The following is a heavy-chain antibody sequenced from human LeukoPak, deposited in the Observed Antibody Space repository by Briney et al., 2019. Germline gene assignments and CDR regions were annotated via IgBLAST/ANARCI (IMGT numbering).Heavy chain of an antibody. V-gene: IGHV3-11*04. CDR2: IRSGGTTV. Sequence: GGSLRLSCEASGFSFSDNYMTWIRQPPGKGLEWIAYIRSGGTTVYYADSVKGRFTISRDNPKNTLYLQMNSLRAEDTAVYYCAKTFRTVTTMRWGGYFDYWGQGTLVTVSS. CDR3: AKTFRTVTTMRWGGYFDY. CDR1: GFSFSDNY. J-gene: IGHJ4*02. D-gene: IGHD4-17*01.